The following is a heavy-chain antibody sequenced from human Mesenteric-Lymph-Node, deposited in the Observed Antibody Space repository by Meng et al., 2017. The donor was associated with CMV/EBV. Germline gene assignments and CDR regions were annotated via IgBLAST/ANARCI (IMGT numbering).Heavy chain of an antibody. CDR3: ARETKLGYYYGSTIDY. J-gene: IGHJ4*02. CDR1: GSIRSGGYY. Sequence: GSIRSGGYYWSWIRQHPGKGLEWIGYIYYSGSTYYNPSLKSRVTISVDTSKNQFSLKLSSVTAADTAVYYCARETKLGYYYGSTIDYWGQGTLVTVSS. D-gene: IGHD3-10*01. V-gene: IGHV4-31*02. CDR2: IYYSGST.